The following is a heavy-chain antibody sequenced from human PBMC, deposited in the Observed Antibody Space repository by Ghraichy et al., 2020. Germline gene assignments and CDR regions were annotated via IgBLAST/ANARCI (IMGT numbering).Heavy chain of an antibody. CDR1: GGSFSGYY. Sequence: SETLSLTCAVYGGSFSGYYWSWIRQPPGKGLEWIGEINHSGSTNYNPSLKSRVTISVDTSKNQFSLKLSSVTAADTAVYYCARGGPYCSSTGCYATAAAGHFDYWGQGTLVTVSS. CDR3: ARGGPYCSSTGCYATAAAGHFDY. CDR2: INHSGST. J-gene: IGHJ4*02. V-gene: IGHV4-34*01. D-gene: IGHD2-2*01.